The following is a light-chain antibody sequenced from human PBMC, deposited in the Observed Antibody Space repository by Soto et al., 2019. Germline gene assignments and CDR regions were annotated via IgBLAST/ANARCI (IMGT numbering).Light chain of an antibody. CDR1: QSVGTY. J-gene: IGKJ4*01. Sequence: EIVLTQSPGTLSLSPGERATLSCRASQSVGTYLAWYQQKPGQAPRLLIYGASSRATGIPDRFSGSGSGTDFTLTISRLEPEDFAVYYCQQYVSTPLTFGGGTNVDIK. V-gene: IGKV3-20*01. CDR2: GAS. CDR3: QQYVSTPLT.